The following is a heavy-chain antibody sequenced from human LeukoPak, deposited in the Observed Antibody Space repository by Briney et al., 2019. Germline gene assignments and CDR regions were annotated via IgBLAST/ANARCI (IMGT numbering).Heavy chain of an antibody. J-gene: IGHJ4*02. CDR1: GFTFRSYW. Sequence: GSLRLSCAASGFTFRSYWMHWVRQAPGKGLVCVSRINSDGSSPNYADSVKGRFTISRDNAKNTLYLQMNSLRAEDTAVYYCAKERSSSWYDYWGQGTLVTVSS. D-gene: IGHD6-13*01. CDR2: INSDGSSP. V-gene: IGHV3-74*01. CDR3: AKERSSSWYDY.